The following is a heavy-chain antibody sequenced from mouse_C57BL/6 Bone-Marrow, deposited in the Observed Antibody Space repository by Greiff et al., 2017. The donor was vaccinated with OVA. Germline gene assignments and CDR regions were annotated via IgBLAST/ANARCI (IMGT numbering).Heavy chain of an antibody. CDR3: ARNNYGPFDY. D-gene: IGHD1-1*01. J-gene: IGHJ2*01. V-gene: IGHV2-2*01. CDR1: GFSLTSYG. CDR2: IWRGGST. Sequence: VQLKESGPGLVQPSQRLSITCTVSGFSLTSYGVHWVRQSPGKGLAWLGVIWRGGSTDYKAAFISRLSSSKDNSKSQVFFRRNSLQADDTAIYYCARNNYGPFDYWGQGTTLTVSS.